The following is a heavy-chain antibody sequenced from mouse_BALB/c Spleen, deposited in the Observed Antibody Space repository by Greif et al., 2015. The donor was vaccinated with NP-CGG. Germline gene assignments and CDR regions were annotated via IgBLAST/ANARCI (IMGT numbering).Heavy chain of an antibody. CDR2: TYPGDGDT. D-gene: IGHD1-1*01. CDR3: AGEDYGTRYFDV. CDR1: GYAFSSYW. J-gene: IGHJ1*01. Sequence: QVQLQQSGAELVRPGSSVKISCKASGYAFSSYWMNWVKQRPGQGLEWIGQTYPGDGDTNYNGKFKGKATLTADKSSSTAYMQLSSLTSEDSAVYFCAGEDYGTRYFDVWGAGTTVTVSS. V-gene: IGHV1-80*01.